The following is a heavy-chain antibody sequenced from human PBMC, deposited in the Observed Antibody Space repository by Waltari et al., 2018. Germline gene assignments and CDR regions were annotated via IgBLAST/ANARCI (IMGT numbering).Heavy chain of an antibody. CDR2: IRQDGGEK. V-gene: IGHV3-7*01. D-gene: IGHD6-6*01. Sequence: EVQLVESGGGLVQPGGSLRLACATSGFIFRNYWMSWFRQAPGKGLEWVANIRQDGGEKKYVDSAEGRFTISRDNARNSLYLQMNRLRVDDTAVYYCARGEYSGYWGPGTLVTVS. J-gene: IGHJ4*02. CDR1: GFIFRNYW. CDR3: ARGEYSGY.